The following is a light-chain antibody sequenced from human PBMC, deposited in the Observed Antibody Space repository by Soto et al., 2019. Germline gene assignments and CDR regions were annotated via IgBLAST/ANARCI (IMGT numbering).Light chain of an antibody. Sequence: QSALTQPASVSGSPGQSITISCTGTSSDVGTYNLVTWYQQHPGKAPKLLIYEDNKRPSGVSNRFSGSNSGHPSSLTSSGLQAEDEAEYYRCSYAGSSTFVVFGGGTTHTVL. J-gene: IGLJ2*01. CDR1: SSDVGTYNL. CDR3: CSYAGSSTFVV. CDR2: EDN. V-gene: IGLV2-23*02.